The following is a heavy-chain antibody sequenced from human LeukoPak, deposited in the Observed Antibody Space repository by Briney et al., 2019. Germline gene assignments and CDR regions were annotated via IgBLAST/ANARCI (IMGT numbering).Heavy chain of an antibody. D-gene: IGHD3-22*01. J-gene: IGHJ3*02. Sequence: SETLSLTCTVSGYSISSGYYWGWIRQPPGKGLEWIGSIYHSGSTYYNPSLKSRVTISVDTSKNQFSLKLSSVTAADTAVYYCASPFVLNPYSSGYPPGAFDIWGQGTMVTVSS. CDR1: GYSISSGYY. V-gene: IGHV4-38-2*02. CDR2: IYHSGST. CDR3: ASPFVLNPYSSGYPPGAFDI.